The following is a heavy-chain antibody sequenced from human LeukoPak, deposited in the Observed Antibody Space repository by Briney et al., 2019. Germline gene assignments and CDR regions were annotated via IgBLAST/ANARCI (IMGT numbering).Heavy chain of an antibody. Sequence: ASVKVSCKASGGTFSSYAISWVRQAPGQGLEWMGGIIPIFGTANYAQKFQGRVTITADKSTSTAYMELSSLRSEDTAVYYCARSDTVTTFYYYYMDVWGKGTTVTVSS. CDR2: IIPIFGTA. J-gene: IGHJ6*03. CDR3: ARSDTVTTFYYYYMDV. D-gene: IGHD4-17*01. CDR1: GGTFSSYA. V-gene: IGHV1-69*06.